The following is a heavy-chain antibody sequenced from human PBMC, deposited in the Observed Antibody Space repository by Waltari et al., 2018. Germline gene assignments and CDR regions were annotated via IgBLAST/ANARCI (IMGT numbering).Heavy chain of an antibody. CDR3: ARPGATRGFQH. CDR2: ISYDGSYK. D-gene: IGHD1-26*01. J-gene: IGHJ1*01. CDR1: GFTFSSYA. V-gene: IGHV3-30-3*01. Sequence: QVQLVESGGGVVQPGRSLRLSCAASGFTFSSYAMHWVRQAPGKGLEWVAVISYDGSYKYYADSVKGRFTISRDNAKNTLYLQMNSLRAEDTAVYYCARPGATRGFQHWGQGTLVTVSS.